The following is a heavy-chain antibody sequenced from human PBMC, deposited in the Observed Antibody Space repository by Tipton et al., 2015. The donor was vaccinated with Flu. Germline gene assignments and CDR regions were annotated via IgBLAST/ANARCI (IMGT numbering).Heavy chain of an antibody. J-gene: IGHJ3*02. D-gene: IGHD1-1*01. CDR3: ATSWNPNACGI. CDR1: GGSISSWY. Sequence: TLSLTCTVSGGSISSWYWSWIRQPPGKGLEWVGYVYNSGSTTYNPSLKSRVTISADTSKNQFSLRLSSVTAADTAVYYCATSWNPNACGIWGQGTMVTVSS. CDR2: VYNSGST. V-gene: IGHV4-59*08.